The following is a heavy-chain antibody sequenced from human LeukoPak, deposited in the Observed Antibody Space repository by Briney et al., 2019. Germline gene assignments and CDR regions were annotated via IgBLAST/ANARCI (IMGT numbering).Heavy chain of an antibody. CDR3: ARQGEELSSDWTRNIDEFDP. J-gene: IGHJ5*02. CDR1: GYSFTSYW. V-gene: IGHV5-51*01. D-gene: IGHD6-19*01. CDR2: IYPGDSDT. Sequence: GESLKISCKGSGYSFTSYWIGWVRQMPGKGLEWMGIIYPGDSDTRYSPSFQGQVTISADKSISTAYLQWSSLKASDTAMYYCARQGEELSSDWTRNIDEFDPWGQGTLVTVSS.